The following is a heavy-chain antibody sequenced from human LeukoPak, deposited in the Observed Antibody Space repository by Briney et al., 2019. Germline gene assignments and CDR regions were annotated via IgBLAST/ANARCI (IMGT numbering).Heavy chain of an antibody. V-gene: IGHV4-39*07. CDR3: ARVPAGYYDSSGYFQP. CDR2: IYYSGST. CDR1: GGSISSSSYY. J-gene: IGHJ5*02. D-gene: IGHD3-22*01. Sequence: SETLSLTCTVSGGSISSSSYYWGWIRQPPGKGLEWIGSIYYSGSTYYNPSLKSRVTISVDTSKNQFSLKLSSVTAADTAVYYCARVPAGYYDSSGYFQPWGQGTLVTVSS.